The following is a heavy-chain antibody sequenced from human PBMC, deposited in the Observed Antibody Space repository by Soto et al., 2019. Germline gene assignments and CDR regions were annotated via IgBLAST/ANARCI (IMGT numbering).Heavy chain of an antibody. CDR3: AKDRGYSSGWFINWFDP. CDR2: ISGSGGST. V-gene: IGHV3-23*01. D-gene: IGHD6-19*01. CDR1: GFTCISYA. Sequence: VGSHRHSSTASGFTCISYAMSWVRQATGKGLEWVSAISGSGGSTYYADSVKGRFTISRDNSKNTLYLQMNSLRAEDTAVYYCAKDRGYSSGWFINWFDPWGQGTLVTVSS. J-gene: IGHJ5*02.